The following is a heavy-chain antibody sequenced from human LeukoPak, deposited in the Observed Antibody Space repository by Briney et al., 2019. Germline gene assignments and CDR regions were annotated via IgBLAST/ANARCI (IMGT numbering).Heavy chain of an antibody. CDR2: INHSGST. J-gene: IGHJ4*02. CDR3: ATELDY. Sequence: TSETLSLTCTVSGGSISSSSYYWSWIRQPPGKGLEWIGEINHSGSTNYNPSLKSRVTISVDTSKNQFSLKLSSVTAADTAVYYCATELDYWGQGTLVTVSS. V-gene: IGHV4-39*07. CDR1: GGSISSSSYY.